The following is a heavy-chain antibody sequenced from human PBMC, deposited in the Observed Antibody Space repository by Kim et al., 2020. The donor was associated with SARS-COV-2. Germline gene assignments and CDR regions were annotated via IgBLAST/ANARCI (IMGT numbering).Heavy chain of an antibody. CDR2: IYYSGST. CDR1: GGAISSSSYY. CDR3: ASLGGSGFGELSDY. V-gene: IGHV4-39*01. Sequence: SETLSLTCTVSGGAISSSSYYWGWVRQPPGKGLEWIGSIYYSGSTYYNPSLKSRVTISVDTSKNQFSLNLSSVTAADTAVYYCASLGGSGFGELSDYWGQGTLVTVSS. J-gene: IGHJ4*02. D-gene: IGHD3-10*01.